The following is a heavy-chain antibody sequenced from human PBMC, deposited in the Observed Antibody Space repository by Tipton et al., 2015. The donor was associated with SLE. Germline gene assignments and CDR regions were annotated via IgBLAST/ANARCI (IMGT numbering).Heavy chain of an antibody. J-gene: IGHJ4*02. CDR3: ARGDTYHWNYVDY. CDR1: GGSISSGNYY. D-gene: IGHD1-7*01. V-gene: IGHV4-39*07. Sequence: GLVKPSETLSLTCTVSGGSISSGNYYWGWIRQPPGKGLEWIGSIYYSGSTYYNPSLKSRVTISVDTSTNQFSLELTSMTAADTAVYFCARGDTYHWNYVDYWGRGTLVTVSS. CDR2: IYYSGST.